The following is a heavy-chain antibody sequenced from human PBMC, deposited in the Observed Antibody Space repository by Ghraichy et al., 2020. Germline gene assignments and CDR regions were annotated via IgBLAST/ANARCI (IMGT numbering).Heavy chain of an antibody. CDR1: GLNFNSHW. D-gene: IGHD4-17*01. V-gene: IGHV3-7*01. J-gene: IGHJ4*02. Sequence: GSLRLSCAASGLNFNSHWMSWVRQTPGKRLEWLASIKEDGTETHYVDFVKGRFTISRDNAKNSLFLQMNSLRAEDTALYYCVKHGYYAYDYWGQGTLVTVSS. CDR3: VKHGYYAYDY. CDR2: IKEDGTET.